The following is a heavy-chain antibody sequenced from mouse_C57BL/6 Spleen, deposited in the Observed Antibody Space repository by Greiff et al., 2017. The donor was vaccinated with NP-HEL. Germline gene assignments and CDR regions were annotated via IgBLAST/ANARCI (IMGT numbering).Heavy chain of an antibody. J-gene: IGHJ3*01. V-gene: IGHV5-4*03. CDR1: GFTFSSYA. CDR2: ISDGGSYT. D-gene: IGHD1-1*01. Sequence: EVMLVESGGGLVKPGGSLKLSCAASGFTFSSYAMSWVRQTPEKRLEWVATISDGGSYTYYPDNVKGRFTISRDNAKNNLYLQMSHLKSEDTAMYYCARAGSSPFAYWGQGTLVTVSA. CDR3: ARAGSSPFAY.